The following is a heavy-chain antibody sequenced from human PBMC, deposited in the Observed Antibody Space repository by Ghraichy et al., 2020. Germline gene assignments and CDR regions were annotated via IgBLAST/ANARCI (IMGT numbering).Heavy chain of an antibody. CDR2: INHSGST. CDR3: ARGARKNIAARSRPIYYFDY. CDR1: GGSFSGYY. Sequence: SQTLSLTCAVYGGSFSGYYWSWIRQPPGKGLEWIGEINHSGSTNYNPSLKSRVTISVDTSKNQFSLKLSSVTAADTAVYYCARGARKNIAARSRPIYYFDYWGQGTLVTVSS. V-gene: IGHV4-34*01. D-gene: IGHD6-6*01. J-gene: IGHJ4*02.